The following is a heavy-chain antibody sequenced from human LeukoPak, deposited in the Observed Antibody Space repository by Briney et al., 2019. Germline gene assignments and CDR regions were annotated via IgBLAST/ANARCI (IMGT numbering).Heavy chain of an antibody. J-gene: IGHJ4*02. Sequence: PGGSLRLSCAASGFTFSSYAMSWVRQAPGKGLEWVSAISGSGGSTYYADSVKGRFTISRDNSKNTLYLQMNSLRAEDTAVYYCAKAGAVVVVAAKFFDYWGLGTLVIVSS. CDR3: AKAGAVVVVAAKFFDY. D-gene: IGHD2-15*01. V-gene: IGHV3-23*01. CDR2: ISGSGGST. CDR1: GFTFSSYA.